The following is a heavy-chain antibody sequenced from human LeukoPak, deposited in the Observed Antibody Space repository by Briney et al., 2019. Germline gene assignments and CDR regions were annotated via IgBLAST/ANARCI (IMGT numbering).Heavy chain of an antibody. CDR1: GYTLTELS. J-gene: IGHJ4*02. V-gene: IGHV1-24*01. Sequence: ASVKVSCKVSGYTLTELSMHWVRQAPGKGLEWMGGFDPEDGETIYAQKFQGRVTMTEDTSTDTAYMELSSLRSEDTAVYYCATGYGVSGYAGDWGQGTLVTVSS. D-gene: IGHD5-12*01. CDR2: FDPEDGET. CDR3: ATGYGVSGYAGD.